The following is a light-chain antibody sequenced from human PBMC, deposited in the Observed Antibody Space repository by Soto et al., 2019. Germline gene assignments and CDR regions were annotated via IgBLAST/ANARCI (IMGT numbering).Light chain of an antibody. CDR2: AAS. V-gene: IGKV1-9*01. Sequence: DIQLTQSPSFLSASVGDRVTITCRASQGISSSLAWYQQKPGRAPKLLIYAASTLQSGVPSRFSGSGSGTEFTLTISSLQPEDFATYYCQRLNSYPITFGQGTRLEIK. CDR1: QGISSS. CDR3: QRLNSYPIT. J-gene: IGKJ5*01.